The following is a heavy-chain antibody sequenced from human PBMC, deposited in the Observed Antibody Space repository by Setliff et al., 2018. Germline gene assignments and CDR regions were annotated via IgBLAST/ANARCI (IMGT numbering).Heavy chain of an antibody. CDR1: GDSISDNCYY. D-gene: IGHD1-1*01. CDR3: ARDPGFRSGTWSLDV. J-gene: IGHJ4*02. Sequence: SETLSLTCIVSGDSISDNCYYWTWIRQSPGKGLEWIGTVSFSGSTFYNPSLESRLTILLDTSKNHFSLTVTSVTDADAAMYFCARDPGFRSGTWSLDVWGQGILVTVSS. V-gene: IGHV4-39*07. CDR2: VSFSGST.